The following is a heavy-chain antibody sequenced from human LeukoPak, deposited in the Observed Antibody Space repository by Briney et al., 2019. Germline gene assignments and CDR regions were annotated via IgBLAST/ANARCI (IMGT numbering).Heavy chain of an antibody. D-gene: IGHD5-12*01. Sequence: QTGGSLRLSCAASGFTFSSYWMSWVRQAPGKGLEWVSSTSGSGGTTYYADSVKGRFTISRDKSKNTLHLQMNSLSAEDTAVYYCAKAFAYSGYDARGDYWGQGTLVTVSS. CDR1: GFTFSSYW. V-gene: IGHV3-23*01. CDR2: TSGSGGTT. J-gene: IGHJ4*02. CDR3: AKAFAYSGYDARGDY.